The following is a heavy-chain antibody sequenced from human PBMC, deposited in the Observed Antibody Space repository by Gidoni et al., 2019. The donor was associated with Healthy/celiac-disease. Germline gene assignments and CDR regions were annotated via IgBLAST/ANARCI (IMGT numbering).Heavy chain of an antibody. CDR1: GYTFTSYY. Sequence: QVQLVQSGAEVKKPGASVTVSCKASGYTFTSYYMHWVRQAPGQGLEWMGIINPSGGSTSYAQKFQGRVTMTRDTSTSTVYMELSSLRSEDTAVYYCARDRSGVAATGASNWFDPWGQGTLVTVSS. CDR2: INPSGGST. D-gene: IGHD2-15*01. V-gene: IGHV1-46*01. CDR3: ARDRSGVAATGASNWFDP. J-gene: IGHJ5*02.